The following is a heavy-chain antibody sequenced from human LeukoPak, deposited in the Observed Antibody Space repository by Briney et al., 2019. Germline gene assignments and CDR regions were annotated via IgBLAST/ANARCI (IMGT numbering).Heavy chain of an antibody. CDR2: ISGSGGST. V-gene: IGHV3-23*01. D-gene: IGHD4-17*01. J-gene: IGHJ3*02. CDR3: AKDPNGDYIGTFDI. Sequence: GGSLRLSCAASGFTFSDYYMSWIRQAPGKGLEWVSSISGSGGSTQYAASVQGRFTISRDNSKNTLYLQMNSLRAEDTAVYYCAKDPNGDYIGTFDIWGQGTMVTVSS. CDR1: GFTFSDYY.